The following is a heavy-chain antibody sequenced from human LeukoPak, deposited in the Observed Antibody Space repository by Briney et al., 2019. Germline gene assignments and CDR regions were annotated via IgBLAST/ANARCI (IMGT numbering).Heavy chain of an antibody. J-gene: IGHJ5*02. CDR1: GGSISSSSYY. V-gene: IGHV4-39*07. CDR2: IYYSGST. Sequence: SETLSLTCTVSGGSISSSSYYWGWIRQPPGKGLEWIGSIYYSGSTNYNPSLKSRVTISVDTSKNQFSLKLSSVTAADTAVYYCARYSGRWFDPWGQGTLVTVSS. CDR3: ARYSGRWFDP. D-gene: IGHD1-26*01.